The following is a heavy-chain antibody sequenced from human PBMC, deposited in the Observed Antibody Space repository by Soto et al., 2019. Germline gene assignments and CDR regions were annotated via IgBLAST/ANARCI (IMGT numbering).Heavy chain of an antibody. CDR1: GYTFTGYY. CDR3: ARDHYYDSSGYYHGSWFDP. D-gene: IGHD3-22*01. Sequence: GASVKVSCKASGYTFTGYYMHWVRQAPGQGLEWMGWINPNSGGTNYAQKFQGRVTMTRDTSISTAYMELSRLRSDDTAVYYCARDHYYDSSGYYHGSWFDPWGQGTLVTVSS. V-gene: IGHV1-2*02. J-gene: IGHJ5*02. CDR2: INPNSGGT.